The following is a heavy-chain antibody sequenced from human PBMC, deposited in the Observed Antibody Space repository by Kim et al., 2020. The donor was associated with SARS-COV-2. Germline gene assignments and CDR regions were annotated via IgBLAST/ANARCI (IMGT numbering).Heavy chain of an antibody. Sequence: GGSLRLSCEASGFTFSSYWMSWVRQAPGKGLEWVANIKQDGNEKYYVDSVRGRFTISRDNAKNSLYLQMNSLRAEDTAVYYCATVSYFYGMVVWGQGTTVTVSS. V-gene: IGHV3-7*01. CDR1: GFTFSSYW. CDR2: IKQDGNEK. D-gene: IGHD3-16*02. J-gene: IGHJ6*02. CDR3: ATVSYFYGMVV.